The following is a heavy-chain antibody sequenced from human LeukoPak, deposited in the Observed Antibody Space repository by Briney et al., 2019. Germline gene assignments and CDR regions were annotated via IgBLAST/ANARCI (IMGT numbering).Heavy chain of an antibody. CDR1: GYSFTSYW. Sequence: GESLKISCKGSGYSFTSYWIGWVRQMPGKGLEWMGIIYPGDSDTRHSPSFQGQVTISADKSISTAYLQWSSLKASDTAMYYCARQTYCSGGSCYSGALYYFDYWGQGTLVTVSS. CDR3: ARQTYCSGGSCYSGALYYFDY. D-gene: IGHD2-15*01. J-gene: IGHJ4*02. V-gene: IGHV5-51*01. CDR2: IYPGDSDT.